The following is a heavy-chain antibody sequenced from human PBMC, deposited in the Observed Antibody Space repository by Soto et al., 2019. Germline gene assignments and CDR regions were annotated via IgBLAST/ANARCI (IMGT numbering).Heavy chain of an antibody. Sequence: GESLKISCKGSGYSFTSYWIGWVRQMPGKGLEWMGIIYPGDSDTRYSPSFQGQVTISADKSISTAYLQWSSLKASDTARYYCATPMTTASSYYYGMDVWGQGTTVTVSS. CDR3: ATPMTTASSYYYGMDV. D-gene: IGHD4-17*01. V-gene: IGHV5-51*01. CDR2: IYPGDSDT. J-gene: IGHJ6*02. CDR1: GYSFTSYW.